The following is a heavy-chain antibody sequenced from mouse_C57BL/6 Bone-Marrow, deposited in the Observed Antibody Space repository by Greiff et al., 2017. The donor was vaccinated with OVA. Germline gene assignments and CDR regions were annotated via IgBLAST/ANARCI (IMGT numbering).Heavy chain of an antibody. CDR1: GYSITSGYY. Sequence: DVQLQESGPGLVKPSQSLSLTCSVTGYSITSGYYWNWIRQFPGNKLEWMGYISYDGSNNYNPSLKNRISITRDTSKNQFFLKLNSVTTEDTATYYCARDRYYCGSSAWFAYWGQGTLVTVSA. CDR2: ISYDGSN. V-gene: IGHV3-6*01. J-gene: IGHJ3*01. CDR3: ARDRYYCGSSAWFAY. D-gene: IGHD1-1*01.